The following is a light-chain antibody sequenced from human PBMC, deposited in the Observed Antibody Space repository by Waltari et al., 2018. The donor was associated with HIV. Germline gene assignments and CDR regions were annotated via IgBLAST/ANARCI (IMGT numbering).Light chain of an antibody. CDR2: QVS. V-gene: IGKV2-30*02. CDR1: TSLVHTDGLTY. CDR3: MQGSHLPAT. Sequence: DLVMNQSQLFLPAILGQTASISCTSSTSLVHTDGLTYLSWFHQRPGQSPKLLIYQVSIRDSGVPDRFSGSGSGTHFTLRINRVEAEDFAIYFCMQGSHLPATFGPGT. J-gene: IGKJ3*01.